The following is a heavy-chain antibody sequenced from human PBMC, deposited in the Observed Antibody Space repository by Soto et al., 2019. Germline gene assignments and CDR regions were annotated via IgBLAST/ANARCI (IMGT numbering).Heavy chain of an antibody. CDR1: GGSMSENDYY. V-gene: IGHV4-30-4*01. D-gene: IGHD3-10*02. Sequence: QVQLQEAGPGLVRPSQTLSLTCTVAGGSMSENDYYWSWLRQSPGQGLQWIGYIYDTWTTSYSPSLKRRVTMSADTSRNQFSLKLTSVTAAGTAFYFCARGIVRGGFDIWGQGTLVTVSS. CDR3: ARGIVRGGFDI. J-gene: IGHJ3*02. CDR2: IYDTWTT.